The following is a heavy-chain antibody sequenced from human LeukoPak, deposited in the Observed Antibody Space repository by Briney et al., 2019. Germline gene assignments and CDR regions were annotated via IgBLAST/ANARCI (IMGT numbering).Heavy chain of an antibody. V-gene: IGHV3-7*01. CDR1: GFTFSDFG. Sequence: PGGSLRLSCAASGFTFSDFGMNWVRQAPGKGLEWVAFIKGDKTEKHYVDSLKGRFTISRDNAENSLSLQMNSLTVEDTAVYFCARGRFFYGWGIDVWGQGTTVTVSS. CDR3: ARGRFFYGWGIDV. J-gene: IGHJ6*02. D-gene: IGHD2/OR15-2a*01. CDR2: IKGDKTEK.